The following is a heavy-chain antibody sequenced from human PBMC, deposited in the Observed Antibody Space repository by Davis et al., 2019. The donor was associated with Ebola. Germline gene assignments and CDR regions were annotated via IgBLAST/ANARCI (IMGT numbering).Heavy chain of an antibody. D-gene: IGHD2-2*02. V-gene: IGHV3-9*01. CDR1: GFTFDDYA. CDR2: ISWNSGSI. Sequence: SLKISCAASGFTFDDYAMHWVRQAPGKGLEWVSGISWNSGSIGYADSVKGRFTISRDNAKNSLYLQMNSLRAEDTALYYCARDRIVVVPAAIFYYYYGMDVWGQGTTVTVSS. CDR3: ARDRIVVVPAAIFYYYYGMDV. J-gene: IGHJ6*02.